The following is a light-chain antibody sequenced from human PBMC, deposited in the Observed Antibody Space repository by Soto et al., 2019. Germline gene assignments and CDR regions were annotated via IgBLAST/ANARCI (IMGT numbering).Light chain of an antibody. CDR1: QDISDD. CDR2: DAS. Sequence: DIQMAQSPSSLSASVRDRVTITCRASQDISDDLNWYQQQPGKAPKVLIYDASKLQTGVPSRFSGRGSGKDFTFTISSLQPDDSGTYYCQQFYDLPITFGQGTRLEIK. V-gene: IGKV1-33*01. J-gene: IGKJ5*01. CDR3: QQFYDLPIT.